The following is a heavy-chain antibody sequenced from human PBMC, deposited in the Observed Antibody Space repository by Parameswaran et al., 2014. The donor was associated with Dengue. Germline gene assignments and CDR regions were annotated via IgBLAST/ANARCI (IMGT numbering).Heavy chain of an antibody. J-gene: IGHJ6*02. CDR2: IVVGSGNT. CDR3: AAEPRFTMVRGVTPYYYGMDV. V-gene: IGHV1-58*01. Sequence: WVRQAPGQRLEWIGWIVVGSGNTNYAQKFQERVTITRDMSTSTAYMELSSLRSEDTAVYYCAAEPRFTMVRGVTPYYYGMDVWGQGTTVTVSS. D-gene: IGHD3-10*01.